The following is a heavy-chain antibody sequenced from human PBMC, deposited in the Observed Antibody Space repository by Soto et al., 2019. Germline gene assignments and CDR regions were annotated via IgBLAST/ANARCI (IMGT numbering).Heavy chain of an antibody. V-gene: IGHV1-2*02. CDR3: ARSSGGYSYNVMDV. CDR1: GYTFTGYY. J-gene: IGHJ6*02. Sequence: QEQLVQSGAEVKQPGASVKVSCKASGYTFTGYYIHWVRQAPGQGLEWMGWINPKSGDTKYAQKCQGRVTVTRDTSISTAYMELSRLRADDTSVYYCARSSGGYSYNVMDVWGQGTTVTVSS. D-gene: IGHD2-15*01. CDR2: INPKSGDT.